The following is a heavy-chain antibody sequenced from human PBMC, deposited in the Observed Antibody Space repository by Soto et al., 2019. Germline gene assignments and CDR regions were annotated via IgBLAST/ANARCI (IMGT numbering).Heavy chain of an antibody. CDR1: GGTFN. CDR3: ARGSGADAFDI. D-gene: IGHD7-27*01. V-gene: IGHV1-69*06. J-gene: IGHJ3*02. Sequence: SVKVSCKVSGGTFNIRWVRQAPGQGLEWMGGITPVIDTANYARKFQGRVVISADRATNIVYMEMMSLTLEDTAVYYCARGSGADAFDIWGQGTMVTVSS. CDR2: ITPVIDTA.